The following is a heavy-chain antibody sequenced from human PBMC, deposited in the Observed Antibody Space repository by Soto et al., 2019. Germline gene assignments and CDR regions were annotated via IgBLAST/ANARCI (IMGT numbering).Heavy chain of an antibody. CDR2: ISGSDVNT. V-gene: IGHV3-23*01. Sequence: RLSCAASGFTFRNYAMSWVRQVPGKGLEWVSGISGSDVNTFYADSVKGRFTISRDNSKNTLYLQMNSLRAEDTAVYYCAKGAEITIFLYFDYWGQGTLVTVSS. CDR1: GFTFRNYA. D-gene: IGHD3-9*01. J-gene: IGHJ4*02. CDR3: AKGAEITIFLYFDY.